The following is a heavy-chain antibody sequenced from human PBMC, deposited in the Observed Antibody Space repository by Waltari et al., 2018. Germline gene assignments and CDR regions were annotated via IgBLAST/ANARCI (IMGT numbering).Heavy chain of an antibody. CDR2: IMKDGSTK. Sequence: EVQLVESGGGLVQPGGSLRLSCVGVCFTLNYYWIAWVGQGPGRGMEWVANIMKDGSTKHYVGSVKGRFTISRDNAMNSVYLQLNSLRVEDTAVYYCARDRDFSTLDVWGQGTSVTVSS. D-gene: IGHD3-3*01. CDR3: ARDRDFSTLDV. CDR1: CFTLNYYW. V-gene: IGHV3-7*01. J-gene: IGHJ6*02.